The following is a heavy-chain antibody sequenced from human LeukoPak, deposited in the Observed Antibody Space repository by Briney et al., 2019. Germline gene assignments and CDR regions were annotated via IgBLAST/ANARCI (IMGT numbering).Heavy chain of an antibody. CDR3: ASRIAAAGTGRGYFDY. J-gene: IGHJ4*02. V-gene: IGHV4-59*01. Sequence: SETLSLTCTVSGGSISSYYWSWFRQPPGKGLEWIGYIYYSGSTNYNPSLKSRVTISVDTSKNQFSLKLSSVTAADTAVYYCASRIAAAGTGRGYFDYWGQGTLVTVSS. D-gene: IGHD6-13*01. CDR1: GGSISSYY. CDR2: IYYSGST.